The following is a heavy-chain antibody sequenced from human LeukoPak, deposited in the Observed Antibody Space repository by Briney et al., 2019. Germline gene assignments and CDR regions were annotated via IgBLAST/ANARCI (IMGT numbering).Heavy chain of an antibody. V-gene: IGHV3-48*04. CDR1: GFTFSSYS. D-gene: IGHD6-25*01. Sequence: GGSLRLSCAASGFTFSSYSMNWVRQAPGKGLEWVSYITSSSATIYYADSVKGRFTISRDNAKNSLYLQMNSLRAEDTAVYYCAKGLRGTYYYYMDVWGKGTTVTVSS. CDR3: AKGLRGTYYYYMDV. CDR2: ITSSSATI. J-gene: IGHJ6*03.